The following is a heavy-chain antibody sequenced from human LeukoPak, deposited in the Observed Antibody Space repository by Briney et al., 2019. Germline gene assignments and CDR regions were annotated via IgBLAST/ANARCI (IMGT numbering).Heavy chain of an antibody. CDR2: IYTSGST. Sequence: SENLALTWSVSGVSISSYYWRWIRQAAGKGLEGIGRIYTSGSTNYNPSLKSRVTMSVNTSNNQFSLKLSSVTAADTAVYYCARGGMVVTAPWDYWGQGTLVTVSS. V-gene: IGHV4-4*07. CDR3: ARGGMVVTAPWDY. D-gene: IGHD2-21*02. CDR1: GVSISSYY. J-gene: IGHJ4*02.